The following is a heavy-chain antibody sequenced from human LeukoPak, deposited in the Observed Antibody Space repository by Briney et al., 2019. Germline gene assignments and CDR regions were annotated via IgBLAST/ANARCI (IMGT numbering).Heavy chain of an antibody. CDR3: ASRIAAAGYWYFDL. Sequence: PSETLSLTCTVPGYSISSGYYWGWIRQPPGKGLEWIGSIYHSGSTYYNPSLKSRVTISVDTSKNQFSLKLSSVTAADTAVYYCASRIAAAGYWYFDLWGRGTLVTVSS. CDR1: GYSISSGYY. V-gene: IGHV4-38-2*02. CDR2: IYHSGST. J-gene: IGHJ2*01. D-gene: IGHD6-13*01.